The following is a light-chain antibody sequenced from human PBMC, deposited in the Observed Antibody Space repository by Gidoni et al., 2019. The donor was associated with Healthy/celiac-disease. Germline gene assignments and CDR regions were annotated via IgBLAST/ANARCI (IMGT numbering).Light chain of an antibody. CDR3: QQYGSSPLT. Sequence: EVALTPSPGTLSLSPGERATLSGRARQSVTSSYLAWYQQKPGQAPRPLIYGASSRATVIPDRFSGSGSGTDFTLTISRLEPEDFAVYYCQQYGSSPLTFGGGTKVEIK. CDR1: QSVTSSY. CDR2: GAS. J-gene: IGKJ4*01. V-gene: IGKV3-20*01.